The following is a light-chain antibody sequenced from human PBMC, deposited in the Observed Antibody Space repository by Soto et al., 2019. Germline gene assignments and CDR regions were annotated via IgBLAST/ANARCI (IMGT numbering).Light chain of an antibody. CDR1: SSDVGGYNY. CDR2: DVS. J-gene: IGLJ2*01. Sequence: QSVLTQPASVSGSPGQSITISCTGTSSDVGGYNYVSWYQQHPGKAPKLMIYDVSNRPSGVSNRFSGSSSGNTASLTISGLQGEDEADYYCSSYTSSSPHVVFGGGTKLTVL. CDR3: SSYTSSSPHVV. V-gene: IGLV2-14*01.